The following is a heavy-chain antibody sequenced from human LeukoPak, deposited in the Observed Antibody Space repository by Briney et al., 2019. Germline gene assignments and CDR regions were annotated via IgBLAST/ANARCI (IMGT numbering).Heavy chain of an antibody. Sequence: GGSLRLSCAASGFTFSSYSMNWVRQAQGKGLEWVSSISSSSSYIYYADSVKGRFTISRDNAKNSLYLQMNSLRAEDTAVYYCARGLLWFGESTPDYGMDVWGKGTTVTVSS. CDR2: ISSSSSYI. CDR1: GFTFSSYS. J-gene: IGHJ6*04. CDR3: ARGLLWFGESTPDYGMDV. V-gene: IGHV3-21*01. D-gene: IGHD3-10*01.